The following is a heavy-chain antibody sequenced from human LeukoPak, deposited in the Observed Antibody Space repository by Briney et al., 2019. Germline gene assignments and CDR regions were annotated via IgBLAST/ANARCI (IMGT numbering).Heavy chain of an antibody. CDR1: GYAFTSYH. Sequence: ASVKVSCKASGYAFTSYHIQWVRKAPGQGLEWMVLINPYSGDTNFAQKFRGRVTMTRDKSTTTAYMDLSSLTPDDTAVYYCARDQGSITRSWYTGYWDQGTQVTVYS. CDR3: ARDQGSITRSWYTGY. J-gene: IGHJ4*02. V-gene: IGHV1-2*06. CDR2: INPYSGDT. D-gene: IGHD6-13*01.